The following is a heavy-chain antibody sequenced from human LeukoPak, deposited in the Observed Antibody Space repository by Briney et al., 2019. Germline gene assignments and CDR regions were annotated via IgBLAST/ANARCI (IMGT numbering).Heavy chain of an antibody. Sequence: GASVKVSCKASGGTFSSYAISWVRQAPGQGLEWMGGIIPIFGTANYAQKFQGRVTITADESTSTAYMELSSLRSEDTAVYYCARGHRIINGLDVWGQGTTVIVSS. CDR1: GGTFSSYA. J-gene: IGHJ6*02. V-gene: IGHV1-69*13. CDR3: ARGHRIINGLDV. CDR2: IIPIFGTA.